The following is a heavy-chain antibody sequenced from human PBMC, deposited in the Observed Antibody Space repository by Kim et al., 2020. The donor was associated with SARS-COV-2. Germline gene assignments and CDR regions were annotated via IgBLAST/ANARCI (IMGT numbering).Heavy chain of an antibody. Sequence: GGSLRLSCAASGFTFSSYGMHWVRQAPGKGLEWVAVISYDGSNKYYADSVKGRFTISRDNSKNTLYLQMNSLRAEDTAVYYCAKDYYDSSGYLDYWGQGTLVTVSS. D-gene: IGHD3-22*01. CDR1: GFTFSSYG. J-gene: IGHJ4*02. CDR3: AKDYYDSSGYLDY. V-gene: IGHV3-30*18. CDR2: ISYDGSNK.